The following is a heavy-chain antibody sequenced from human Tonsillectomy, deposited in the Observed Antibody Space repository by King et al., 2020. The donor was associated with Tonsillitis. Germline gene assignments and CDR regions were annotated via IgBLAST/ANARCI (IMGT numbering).Heavy chain of an antibody. CDR2: INHSGST. CDR1: GGSFSGYY. D-gene: IGHD3-22*01. V-gene: IGHV4-34*01. J-gene: IGHJ4*02. CDR3: ARGRWYYYDSSGYPFDY. Sequence: VQLQQWGAGLLKPSETLSLTCAVYGGSFSGYYWSWIRQPPGKGLEWIGEINHSGSTNYNPSLKSRVTISVDTSKNQFSLKLSSVTAADTAVYYCARGRWYYYDSSGYPFDYWGQGTLVTVSS.